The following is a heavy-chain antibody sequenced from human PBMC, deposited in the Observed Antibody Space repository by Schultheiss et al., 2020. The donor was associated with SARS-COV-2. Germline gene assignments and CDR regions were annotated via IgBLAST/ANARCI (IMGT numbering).Heavy chain of an antibody. Sequence: KISCKASGYTFTSYGISWVRQAPGQGLEWMGGIIPIFGTANYAQKFQGRVTITADESTSTAYMELSSLRSEDTAVYYCARGRQDLAAVLGVWGQGTTVTVSS. V-gene: IGHV1-69*01. CDR3: ARGRQDLAAVLGV. CDR2: IIPIFGTA. D-gene: IGHD2-15*01. J-gene: IGHJ6*02. CDR1: GYTFTSYG.